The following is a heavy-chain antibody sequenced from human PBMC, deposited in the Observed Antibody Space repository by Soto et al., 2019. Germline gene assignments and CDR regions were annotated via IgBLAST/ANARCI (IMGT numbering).Heavy chain of an antibody. D-gene: IGHD6-19*01. J-gene: IGHJ5*01. CDR2: IRGGGGTT. V-gene: IGHV3-23*01. CDR1: GFTFSNYA. CDR3: AKEMAEAGQGWFDS. Sequence: EVQLLESGGDLVQPGGSLRLSCVASGFTFSNYAMSWVRQAPGKGLEWVSAIRGGGGTTYYSDSVKGRFTISRDNSRSTVYLQMNSLRAEDTALYDCAKEMAEAGQGWFDSWGQGTLVTVSS.